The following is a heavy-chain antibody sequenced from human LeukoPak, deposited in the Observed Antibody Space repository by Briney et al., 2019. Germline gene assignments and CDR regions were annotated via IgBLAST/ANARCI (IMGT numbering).Heavy chain of an antibody. CDR2: LYPGGSDT. D-gene: IGHD2-2*01. Sequence: GESMKISCEASGYSFTSFWIGWVRQMPGKGLEWMGILYPGGSDTRYSPSFQGQVTISVDKSISTAYLQWSSMKASDTAMYYCARGDILVEPTAYNWFDSWGQGTLVTVSS. J-gene: IGHJ5*01. CDR1: GYSFTSFW. CDR3: ARGDILVEPTAYNWFDS. V-gene: IGHV5-51*01.